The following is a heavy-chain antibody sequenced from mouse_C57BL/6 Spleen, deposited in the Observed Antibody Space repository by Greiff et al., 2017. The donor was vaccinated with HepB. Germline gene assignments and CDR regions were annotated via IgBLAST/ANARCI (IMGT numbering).Heavy chain of an antibody. V-gene: IGHV5-17*01. J-gene: IGHJ3*01. Sequence: EVQRVESGGGLVKPGGSLKLSCAASGFTFSDYGMHWVRQAPEKGLEWVAYISSGSSTIYYADTVKGRFTISRDNAKNTLFLKMTSLRSEDTAMYYCARPPYYSSSPCFAYWGQGTLVTVSA. D-gene: IGHD2-5*01. CDR1: GFTFSDYG. CDR2: ISSGSSTI. CDR3: ARPPYYSSSPCFAY.